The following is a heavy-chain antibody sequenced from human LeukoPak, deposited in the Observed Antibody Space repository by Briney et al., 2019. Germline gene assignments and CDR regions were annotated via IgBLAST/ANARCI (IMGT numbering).Heavy chain of an antibody. Sequence: HGRSLRLSCAASGFTFSSYGMHWVRQAPGKGLEWVAVISYDGSNKYYADSVKGRFTISRDNSKNTLYLQMNNLRAEDTAVYYCAKDEYYDFWSGYSFYYYYGMDVWGQGTTVTVSS. D-gene: IGHD3-3*01. V-gene: IGHV3-30*18. CDR3: AKDEYYDFWSGYSFYYYYGMDV. CDR2: ISYDGSNK. J-gene: IGHJ6*02. CDR1: GFTFSSYG.